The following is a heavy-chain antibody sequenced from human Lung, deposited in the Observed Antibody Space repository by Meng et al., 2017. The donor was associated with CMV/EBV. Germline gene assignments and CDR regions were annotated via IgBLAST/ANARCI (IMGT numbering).Heavy chain of an antibody. J-gene: IGHJ3*02. CDR3: TRGHSGIDIYAFDI. V-gene: IGHV3-72*01. D-gene: IGHD1-26*01. CDR1: GFILSDHY. Sequence: GESLKISCAGSGFILSDHYIDWVRQAPGKGQEWIGRAANKANRYTTEYAASVKGRFTFSRYDSENSLYLQMNSLKSEDTAVYYCTRGHSGIDIYAFDIWGQGTXVTV. CDR2: AANKANRYTT.